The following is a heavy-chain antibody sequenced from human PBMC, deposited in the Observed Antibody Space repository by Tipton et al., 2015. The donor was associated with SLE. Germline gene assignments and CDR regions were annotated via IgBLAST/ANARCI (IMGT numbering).Heavy chain of an antibody. V-gene: IGHV4-61*09. CDR2: IYTSGST. D-gene: IGHD3-22*01. Sequence: TLSLTCTVSGGSISSGSYYWSWIRQPAGKGLEWIGYIYTSGSTNYNPSLKSRLTISLDTSKNQFSLNLSSVTAADTAVYYRARGLDDSSGYDVHGAFDIWGQGKLVTVSS. J-gene: IGHJ3*02. CDR1: GGSISSGSYY. CDR3: ARGLDDSSGYDVHGAFDI.